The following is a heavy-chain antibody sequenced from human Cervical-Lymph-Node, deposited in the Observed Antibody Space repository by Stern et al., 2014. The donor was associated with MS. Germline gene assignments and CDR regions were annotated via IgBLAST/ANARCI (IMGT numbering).Heavy chain of an antibody. D-gene: IGHD1-1*01. CDR3: ATFIPTSGTFNW. V-gene: IGHV1-18*01. Sequence: QEQLVQSGAEVKKPGASVKVSCKASGHTTTSYGITWVRQAPGQGLEWMGWISAHNGNTNYEQKFQGRVTMTTDTSTSTAYMELRSLRSDDTAVYFCATFIPTSGTFNWWGQGTLVTVSS. J-gene: IGHJ4*02. CDR2: ISAHNGNT. CDR1: GHTTTSYG.